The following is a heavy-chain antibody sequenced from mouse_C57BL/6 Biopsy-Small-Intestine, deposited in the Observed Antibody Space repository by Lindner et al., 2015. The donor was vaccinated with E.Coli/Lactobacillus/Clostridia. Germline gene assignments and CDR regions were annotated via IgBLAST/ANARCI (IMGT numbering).Heavy chain of an antibody. CDR1: GYTFTSYY. D-gene: IGHD2-13*01. CDR3: ARVYGEYGWLDT. V-gene: IGHV1-53*01. Sequence: SVKVSCKSSGYTFTSYYVHWVRQAPGRGLEWMGIVNPSDGSTTYAQKFQGRVAMTRDTSTSTVSMELRSLRFEDTAVYYCARVYGEYGWLDTWGPGTLVTVSS. CDR2: VNPSDGST. J-gene: IGHJ4*01.